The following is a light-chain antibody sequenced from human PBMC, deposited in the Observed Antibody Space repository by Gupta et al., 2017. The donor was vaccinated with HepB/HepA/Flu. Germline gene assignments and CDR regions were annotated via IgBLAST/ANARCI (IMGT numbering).Light chain of an antibody. CDR3: LQDYNWPLT. J-gene: IGKJ4*01. CDR1: QSVSGD. V-gene: IGKV3-15*01. Sequence: DIVMTQSPATLSVSLGERATLSCRASQSVSGDLAWYQQTPGQAPRLLLYSASTRAAGIPARFSGSGSGTEFTLTISRLQSEDFAVYYCLQDYNWPLTFGGGTKVKIK. CDR2: SAS.